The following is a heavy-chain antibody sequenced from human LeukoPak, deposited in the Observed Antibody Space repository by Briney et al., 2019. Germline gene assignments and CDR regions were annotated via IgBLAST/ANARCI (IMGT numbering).Heavy chain of an antibody. CDR3: ASPSWRY. D-gene: IGHD5-12*01. CDR2: TNYSGST. Sequence: SETLSLTCTVSGGSISSGDYYRSWIRQPPGKGLEWIGYTNYSGSTYYNPSLKSRVTISVDTSKNQFSLKLSSVTAADTAVYYCASPSWRYWGQGTLVTVSS. CDR1: GGSISSGDYY. J-gene: IGHJ4*02. V-gene: IGHV4-30-4*01.